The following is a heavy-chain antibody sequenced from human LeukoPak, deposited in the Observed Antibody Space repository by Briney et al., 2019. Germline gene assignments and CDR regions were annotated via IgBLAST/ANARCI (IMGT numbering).Heavy chain of an antibody. CDR3: AKFDGFFAFDI. V-gene: IGHV3-23*01. Sequence: GGSLRLSCAGSGFTFSSYAMSWARQAPGKGLEWVSTIIGSGVTTYYADPVKGRFTISRDNSKNTLYLQVNSLRAEDTAVYYCAKFDGFFAFDIWGQGTMVTVSS. CDR2: IIGSGVTT. CDR1: GFTFSSYA. J-gene: IGHJ3*02. D-gene: IGHD3-3*01.